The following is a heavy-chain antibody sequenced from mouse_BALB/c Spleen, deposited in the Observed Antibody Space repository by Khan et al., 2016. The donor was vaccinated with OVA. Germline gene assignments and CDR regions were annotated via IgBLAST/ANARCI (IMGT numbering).Heavy chain of an antibody. V-gene: IGHV1-26*01. CDR2: VNPNTGGS. J-gene: IGHJ3*01. D-gene: IGHD2-14*01. CDR3: ARGYDFFAY. Sequence: EVQLQESGPDLVKPGASVKISCKASGYSFTLYYMTGVKQSHGKSLEWIGRVNPNTGGSDYNQEFKGKAILTVDKSSNTAYMELHSLTSEDSAVYYCARGYDFFAYWGQGTLVTVSA. CDR1: GYSFTLYY.